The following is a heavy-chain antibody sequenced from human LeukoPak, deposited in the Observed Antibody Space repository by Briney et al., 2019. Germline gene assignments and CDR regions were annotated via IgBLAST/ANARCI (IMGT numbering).Heavy chain of an antibody. Sequence: PGGSLRLSCAASGFPFNRYAMYWVRQAPGKGLECLAVISHDGSDKQYADSVKGRFNISRDNSKNTLYVQLNSLRAEDTAMYYCAREGPGSLVVTGEYYYYGMDVWGHGTTVTVSS. D-gene: IGHD1-14*01. CDR2: ISHDGSDK. J-gene: IGHJ6*02. CDR1: GFPFNRYA. V-gene: IGHV3-30*03. CDR3: AREGPGSLVVTGEYYYYGMDV.